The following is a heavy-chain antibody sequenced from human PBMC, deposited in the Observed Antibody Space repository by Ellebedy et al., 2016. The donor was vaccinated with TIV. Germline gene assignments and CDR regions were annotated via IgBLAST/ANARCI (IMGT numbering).Heavy chain of an antibody. CDR1: GITFSSHA. J-gene: IGHJ3*02. D-gene: IGHD2-15*01. CDR2: VGGSGDTT. V-gene: IGHV3-23*01. Sequence: GGSLRLSCAASGITFSSHAMSWVRQAPGKGLEWVSAVGGSGDTTYYADSVKGRFTISRENSKNTLYLQMNSLRAEDTAIYYCAKDKAGYVGSRGPFDIWGQGTMVTVSS. CDR3: AKDKAGYVGSRGPFDI.